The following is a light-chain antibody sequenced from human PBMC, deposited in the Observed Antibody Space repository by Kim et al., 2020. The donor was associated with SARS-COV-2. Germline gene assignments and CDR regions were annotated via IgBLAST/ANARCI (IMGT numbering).Light chain of an antibody. V-gene: IGKV3-20*01. CDR3: KQYDRSPQT. CDR2: RAS. J-gene: IGKJ1*01. Sequence: EIVLTQSPGTLSLSPGERATLSCRASQSVSRSYLAWYQQKPGQAPRLLIYRASSRATGIPDRFSGSGSGTDFTLTISRLEPDDFAVYYWKQYDRSPQTFGQGTKVDIK. CDR1: QSVSRSY.